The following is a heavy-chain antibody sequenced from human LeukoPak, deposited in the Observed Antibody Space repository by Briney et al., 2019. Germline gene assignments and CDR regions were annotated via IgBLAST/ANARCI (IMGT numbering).Heavy chain of an antibody. CDR2: IWYDASGQ. CDR3: ARDSFYEDNGYYHYFDD. Sequence: GGSLRLSCAASGFSFSTFGMHWVRQAPGKGLEWVAMIWYDASGQHYADSVKGRFTISRDTSKNTLYLQMNSLRAEDTAVYFRARDSFYEDNGYYHYFDDWGQGTLVTVSS. J-gene: IGHJ4*02. CDR1: GFSFSTFG. D-gene: IGHD3-22*01. V-gene: IGHV3-33*01.